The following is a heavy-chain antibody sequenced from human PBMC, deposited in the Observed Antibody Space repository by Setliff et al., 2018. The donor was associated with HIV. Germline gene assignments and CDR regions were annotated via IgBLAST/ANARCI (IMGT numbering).Heavy chain of an antibody. CDR2: IGKSGNNI. V-gene: IGHV3-11*04. D-gene: IGHD1-26*01. Sequence: GGSLRLSCAASGFIFSDYYMSWIRRTPGKGLEWVSYIGKSGNNIYYADSVKGRFIISRDNAKNSLFLQMNSLRVEDTAVYYCARDPEEWELRKGSYFDYWGQGTLVTVSS. CDR3: ARDPEEWELRKGSYFDY. CDR1: GFIFSDYY. J-gene: IGHJ4*02.